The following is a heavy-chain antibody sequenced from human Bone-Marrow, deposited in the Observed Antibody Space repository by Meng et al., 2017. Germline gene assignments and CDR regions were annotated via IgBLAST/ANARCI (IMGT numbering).Heavy chain of an antibody. Sequence: GESLKISCAASGFTFSSYWMSWVRQAPGKGLEWVANTKQDGSEKYYVDSVKGRFTISRDNAKNSLYLQMNSLRAEDTAVYYCARDRGYYDSSGYYGDDAFDIWGQGTMVTVSS. V-gene: IGHV3-7*01. CDR2: TKQDGSEK. J-gene: IGHJ3*02. CDR1: GFTFSSYW. D-gene: IGHD3-22*01. CDR3: ARDRGYYDSSGYYGDDAFDI.